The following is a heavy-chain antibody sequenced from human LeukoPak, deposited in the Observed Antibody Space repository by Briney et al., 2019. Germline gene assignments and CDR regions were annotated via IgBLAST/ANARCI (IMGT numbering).Heavy chain of an antibody. CDR2: IYYSGST. V-gene: IGHV4-39*01. CDR3: ARRDLAVAGLFDY. Sequence: SETLSLTCTVSGDSLSSSSFYWGWIRQPPGKGLEWIGTIYYSGSTYYNPSLKSRVTMSVDTSKNQFSLKLSSVTAADTAVYYCARRDLAVAGLFDYWGQGTLVTVSS. CDR1: GDSLSSSSFY. J-gene: IGHJ4*02. D-gene: IGHD6-19*01.